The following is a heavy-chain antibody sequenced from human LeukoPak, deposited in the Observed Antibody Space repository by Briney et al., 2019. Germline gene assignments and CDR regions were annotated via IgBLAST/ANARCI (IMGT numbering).Heavy chain of an antibody. CDR3: ARLGYSGYGDFYYFDY. J-gene: IGHJ4*02. CDR1: GFTFSSYG. V-gene: IGHV3-33*01. Sequence: PGRSLRLSCAASGFTFSSYGMHWVRQAPGKGLEWVAVIWYDGSNRYCADSVKGRFTISRDNSKNTLYLQMNSLRAEDTAVYYCARLGYSGYGDFYYFDYWGQGTLVTVSS. CDR2: IWYDGSNR. D-gene: IGHD5-12*01.